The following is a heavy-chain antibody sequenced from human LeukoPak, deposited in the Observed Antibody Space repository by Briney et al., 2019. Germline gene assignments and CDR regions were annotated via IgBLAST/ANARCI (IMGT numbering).Heavy chain of an antibody. CDR1: GFTFSTFA. CDR3: AKDGHSGYDRESYFDY. D-gene: IGHD5-12*01. CDR2: ITGTYYTT. J-gene: IGHJ4*02. V-gene: IGHV3-23*01. Sequence: GGSLRLFCAASGFTFSTFAMTWVRQAPGKGLEWVSSITGTYYTTYNTDSVKGRFTISRDNSKNTLYLKMNSLRADDTAVYYCAKDGHSGYDRESYFDYWGQGTLVTVSS.